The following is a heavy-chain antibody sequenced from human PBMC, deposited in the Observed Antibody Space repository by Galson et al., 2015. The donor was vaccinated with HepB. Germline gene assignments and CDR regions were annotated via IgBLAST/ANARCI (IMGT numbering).Heavy chain of an antibody. Sequence: SLRLSCAASGFTFSSYGMHWVRQAPGKGLEWVAFIRYDGSNKYYADSVKGRFTISRDNSKNTLYLQMNSLRAEDTAVYYCSAIWFGELLITQIDYWGQGTLVTVPS. CDR2: IRYDGSNK. D-gene: IGHD3-10*01. V-gene: IGHV3-30*02. J-gene: IGHJ4*02. CDR1: GFTFSSYG. CDR3: SAIWFGELLITQIDY.